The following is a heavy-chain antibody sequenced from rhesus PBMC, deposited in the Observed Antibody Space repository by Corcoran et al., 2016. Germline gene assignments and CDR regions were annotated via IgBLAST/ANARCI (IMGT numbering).Heavy chain of an antibody. CDR3: AKDGFDY. Sequence: EVQLVDSGGGLAKPGGSLRLSCAASGFTFSSSWMNWGRQTPGKGPERNSPINYCGDITYYADSVKGRFTISRDNSKNTLSLQMNSLRGEDTAVYYCAKDGFDYWGQGVLVTVSS. V-gene: IGHV3S42*01. J-gene: IGHJ4*01. CDR2: INYCGDIT. CDR1: GFTFSSSW.